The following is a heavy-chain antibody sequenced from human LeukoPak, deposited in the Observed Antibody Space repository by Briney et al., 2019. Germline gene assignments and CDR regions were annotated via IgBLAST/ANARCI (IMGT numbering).Heavy chain of an antibody. CDR1: GFTFSSFA. CDR3: AKETRGSIVGNIWWGGGEYHIDY. CDR2: TDDSGVST. Sequence: GGSLRLSCAASGFTFSSFAMTWVRQGPGKGLEWVSSTDDSGVSTYYADSVEGRFTISRDNSRNTLYLQMNSLRADDTALYYCAKETRGSIVGNIWWGGGEYHIDYWGQGTLVTVSS. V-gene: IGHV3-23*01. J-gene: IGHJ4*02. D-gene: IGHD3-16*01.